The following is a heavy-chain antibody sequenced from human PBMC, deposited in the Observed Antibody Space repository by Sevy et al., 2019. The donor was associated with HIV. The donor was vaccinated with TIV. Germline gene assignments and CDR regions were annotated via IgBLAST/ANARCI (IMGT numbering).Heavy chain of an antibody. CDR2: MNPDSGRR. CDR3: ARADLDSSTFFYYYGMDV. Sequence: ASVKVSCKASGYTLSSYDINWVRQATGQGLEGMGWMNPDSGRRGYAPKFQGRVTMTTNTSIGTACMELRSLRSEDSAVYYCARADLDSSTFFYYYGMDVWGQGTTVTVSS. D-gene: IGHD6-13*01. V-gene: IGHV1-8*01. J-gene: IGHJ6*02. CDR1: GYTLSSYD.